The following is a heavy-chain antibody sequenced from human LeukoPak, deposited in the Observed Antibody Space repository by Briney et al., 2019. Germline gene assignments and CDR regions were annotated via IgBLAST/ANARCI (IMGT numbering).Heavy chain of an antibody. Sequence: GGSLRLSCAASGFTFSSYAMRWVRQAPGKGLEWLALISYDESYRYYADSVKGRFTISRDNSKNTLYLQMNSLRADDTAVYYCARVQWELLYPDYWGQGTLVTVSS. CDR1: GFTFSSYA. V-gene: IGHV3-30-3*01. CDR3: ARVQWELLYPDY. CDR2: ISYDESYR. D-gene: IGHD1-26*01. J-gene: IGHJ4*02.